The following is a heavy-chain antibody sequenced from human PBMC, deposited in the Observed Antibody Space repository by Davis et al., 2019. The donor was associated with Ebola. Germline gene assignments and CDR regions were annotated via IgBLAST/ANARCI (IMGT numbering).Heavy chain of an antibody. J-gene: IGHJ4*02. CDR1: GGSISSSSYY. Sequence: SETLSLTCTVSGGSISSSSYYWSWIRQHPGKGLEWIGYISYSGNAYYNPSLKSRVTISVDTSKNQFSLKLSSVTAADTAVYYCARHTHEYSSFGYWGQGTLVTVSS. V-gene: IGHV4-61*05. CDR2: ISYSGNA. CDR3: ARHTHEYSSFGY. D-gene: IGHD6-6*01.